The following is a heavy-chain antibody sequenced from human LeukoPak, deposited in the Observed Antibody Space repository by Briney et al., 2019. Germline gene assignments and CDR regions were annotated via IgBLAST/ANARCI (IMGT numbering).Heavy chain of an antibody. Sequence: PSETLSHTCAVYGGSFSGYYWSWIRQPPGKGLEWIGEINHSGSTNYNPSLKSRVTISVDTSKNQFSLKLSSVTAADTAVYYCARYCGGDCYSGLNWFDPWGQGTLVTVSS. CDR2: INHSGST. CDR3: ARYCGGDCYSGLNWFDP. D-gene: IGHD2-21*02. CDR1: GGSFSGYY. J-gene: IGHJ5*02. V-gene: IGHV4-34*01.